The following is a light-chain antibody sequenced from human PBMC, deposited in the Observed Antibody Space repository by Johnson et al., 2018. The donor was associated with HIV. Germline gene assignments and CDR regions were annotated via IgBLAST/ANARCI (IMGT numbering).Light chain of an antibody. CDR1: NSNIGNNY. Sequence: QSVLTQPPSVSAAPGQKVTISCSGSNSNIGNNYVSWYQHLPGTAPKLLIYENNKRPSGIPDRFSGSKSGTSATLGITGLQTGDEADYYCGTWDSGLSAHYVFGTGTRV. J-gene: IGLJ1*01. CDR2: ENN. CDR3: GTWDSGLSAHYV. V-gene: IGLV1-51*02.